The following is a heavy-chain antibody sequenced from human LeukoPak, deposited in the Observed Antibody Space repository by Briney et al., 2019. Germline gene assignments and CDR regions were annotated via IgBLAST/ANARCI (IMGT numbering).Heavy chain of an antibody. CDR3: AGLRYFDWLPIDY. Sequence: SETLSLTCTVSGGSISSSSYYWGWIRQPPGKGLEWIGSIYYSGSIYYNPSLKSRVTISVDTSKNQFSLKLSSVTAADTAVYYCAGLRYFDWLPIDYWGQGTLVTVSS. V-gene: IGHV4-39*01. J-gene: IGHJ4*02. D-gene: IGHD3-9*01. CDR2: IYYSGSI. CDR1: GGSISSSSYY.